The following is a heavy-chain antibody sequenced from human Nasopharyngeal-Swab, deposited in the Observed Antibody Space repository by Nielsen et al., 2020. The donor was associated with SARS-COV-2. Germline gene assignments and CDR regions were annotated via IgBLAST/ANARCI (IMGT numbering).Heavy chain of an antibody. Sequence: VRQAPGKGLEWVANINPDGSVKFYVDSVKSRFTISRDNVHNSVYLQMSSLTAEDTAVYYCASAIAAAGSSWGQGTLVTVSS. V-gene: IGHV3-7*05. D-gene: IGHD6-13*01. CDR2: INPDGSVK. J-gene: IGHJ5*02. CDR3: ASAIAAAGSS.